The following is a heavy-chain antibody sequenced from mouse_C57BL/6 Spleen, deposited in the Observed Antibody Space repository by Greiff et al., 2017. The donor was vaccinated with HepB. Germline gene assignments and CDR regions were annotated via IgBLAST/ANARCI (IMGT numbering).Heavy chain of an antibody. D-gene: IGHD1-1*01. V-gene: IGHV1-80*01. Sequence: QVQLKQSGAELVKPGASVKISCKASGYAFSSYWMNWVKQRPGKGLEWIGQIYPGDGDTNYNGKFKGKATLTADKSSSTAYMQLSSLTSEDYAVYFSAGEGWPTVYWYYDVWGTGTTVTVSS. CDR3: AGEGWPTVYWYYDV. CDR1: GYAFSSYW. J-gene: IGHJ1*03. CDR2: IYPGDGDT.